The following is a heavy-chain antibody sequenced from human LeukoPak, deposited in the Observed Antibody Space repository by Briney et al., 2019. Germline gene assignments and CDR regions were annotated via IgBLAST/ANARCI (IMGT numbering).Heavy chain of an antibody. CDR1: GGSISSYY. V-gene: IGHV4-59*01. Sequence: PSETLSLTCAVSGGSISSYYRSWIRQAPGKGLEWIGYIYSGGGTNYNPSPKSRVTTSADTSTNHFSLHLMPLTTAEAPVCHYVRKSRNNSYYYYMDVWGKGTTVTVS. CDR2: IYSGGGT. D-gene: IGHD1-14*01. J-gene: IGHJ6*03. CDR3: VRKSRNNSYYYYMDV.